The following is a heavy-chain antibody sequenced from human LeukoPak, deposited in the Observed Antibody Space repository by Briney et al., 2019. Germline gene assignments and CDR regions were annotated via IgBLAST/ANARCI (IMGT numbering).Heavy chain of an antibody. CDR1: GFTFSSYS. V-gene: IGHV3-21*01. D-gene: IGHD2-15*01. CDR3: ARDIVVGPEYYYGMDV. CDR2: ISSSSSYI. J-gene: IGHJ6*02. Sequence: PGGSLRLSCAASGFTFSSYSMNWVRQAPGKGLEWVSSISSSSSYIYYADSVKGRFTISRDNAKNSLYLQMNSPRAEDTAVYYCARDIVVGPEYYYGMDVWGQGTTVTVSS.